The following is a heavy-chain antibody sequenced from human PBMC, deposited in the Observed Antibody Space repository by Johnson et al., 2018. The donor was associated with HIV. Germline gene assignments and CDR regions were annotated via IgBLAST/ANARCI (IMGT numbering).Heavy chain of an antibody. CDR3: ARELHYYGSGMTDAFDI. D-gene: IGHD3-10*01. CDR1: GFTFSSYW. Sequence: MQLVESGGGLVQPGGSLRLSCAASGFTFSSYWMSWVRQAPGKGLEWVANIKQDGSEKYYVDSVKGRFTISRDNAKNSLYLQMNSLRAEDTAVYYCARELHYYGSGMTDAFDIWGQGTMVTVSS. CDR2: IKQDGSEK. V-gene: IGHV3-7*05. J-gene: IGHJ3*02.